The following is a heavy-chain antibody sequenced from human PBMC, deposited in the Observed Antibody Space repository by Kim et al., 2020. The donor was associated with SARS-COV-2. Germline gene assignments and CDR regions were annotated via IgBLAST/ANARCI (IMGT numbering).Heavy chain of an antibody. Sequence: GGSLRLSCAASGFTFSTYAMSWARQAPGKGLEWVSTISAGGLGTHYADSVKGRFTISRDNSRSTLFLQMNNLRAEDTAIYYCEASDYWGQGSLVPVSS. J-gene: IGHJ4*02. CDR2: ISAGGLGT. CDR1: GFTFSTYA. V-gene: IGHV3-23*01. CDR3: EASDY.